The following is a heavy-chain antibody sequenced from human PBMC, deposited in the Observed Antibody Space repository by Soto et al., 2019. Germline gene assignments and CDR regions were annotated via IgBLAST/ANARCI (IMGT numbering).Heavy chain of an antibody. CDR2: IYYSGST. V-gene: IGHV4-30-4*01. D-gene: IGHD3-22*01. Sequence: QVQLQESGPGLVKPSQTLSLTCTVSGGSISSGDYYWSWIRQPPGKGLEWIGYIYYSGSTYYNPSLTSRVTISVDTSKNRFSLKLSSVTAADTAVYYCASTYYYDSSGYYPDYYYYGMDVWGQGTTVTVSS. CDR1: GGSISSGDYY. CDR3: ASTYYYDSSGYYPDYYYYGMDV. J-gene: IGHJ6*02.